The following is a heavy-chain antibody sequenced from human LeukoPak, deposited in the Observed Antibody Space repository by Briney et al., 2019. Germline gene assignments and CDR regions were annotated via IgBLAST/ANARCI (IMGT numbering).Heavy chain of an antibody. V-gene: IGHV3-74*01. CDR3: AKSKTYYDSSGYYSGGFDY. CDR1: GFTFSSYW. CDR2: ISTDGSTT. Sequence: PGGSLRLSCAASGFTFSSYWMHWVRRVPGKGLVWVSRISTDGSTTTYADSVKGRFTISRDNSKNTVSLRRSSLRVEDTAVYYCAKSKTYYDSSGYYSGGFDYWGQGTLVTVSS. D-gene: IGHD3-22*01. J-gene: IGHJ4*02.